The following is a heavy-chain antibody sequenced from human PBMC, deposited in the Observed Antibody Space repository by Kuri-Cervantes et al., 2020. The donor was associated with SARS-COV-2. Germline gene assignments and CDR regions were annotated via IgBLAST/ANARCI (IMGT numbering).Heavy chain of an antibody. Sequence: GSLRLSCTVSGGSISSSSYYWGWIRQPPGKGLEWIGSIYYSGSTYYNPSLKSRVTISVDTSKNQFSLKLSSVTAADTAVYYCARAVGSSSAGDYSMDVWGKGTTVTVSS. J-gene: IGHJ6*03. D-gene: IGHD6-6*01. CDR3: ARAVGSSSAGDYSMDV. CDR2: IYYSGST. V-gene: IGHV4-39*01. CDR1: GGSISSSSYY.